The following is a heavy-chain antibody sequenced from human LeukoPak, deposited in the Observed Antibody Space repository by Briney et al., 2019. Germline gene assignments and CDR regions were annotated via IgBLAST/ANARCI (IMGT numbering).Heavy chain of an antibody. CDR2: INPSGGST. D-gene: IGHD2-2*01. CDR3: ARDLLDCSSTSCSHTYYYYYGMDV. J-gene: IGHJ6*02. Sequence: ASVKVPCKASGYTFTSYYMHWVRQAPGQGLEWMGIINPSGGSTSYAQKFQGRVTMTRDTSTSTVYMELSSLRSEDTAVYYCARDLLDCSSTSCSHTYYYYYGMDVWGQGTTVTVSS. CDR1: GYTFTSYY. V-gene: IGHV1-46*01.